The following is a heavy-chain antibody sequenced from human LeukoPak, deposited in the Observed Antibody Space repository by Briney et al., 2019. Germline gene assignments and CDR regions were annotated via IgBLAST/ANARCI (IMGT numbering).Heavy chain of an antibody. V-gene: IGHV3-21*01. D-gene: IGHD6-19*01. CDR2: ISSSSSYI. J-gene: IGHJ4*02. CDR1: GFTFSSYS. Sequence: GGSLRPSCAASGFTFSSYSMNWVRQAPGKGLEWVSSISSSSSYIYYADSVKGRFTISRDNAKNSLYLQMNSLRAEDTAVYYCARDLKYYSSGWYPFEYWGQGTLVTVSS. CDR3: ARDLKYYSSGWYPFEY.